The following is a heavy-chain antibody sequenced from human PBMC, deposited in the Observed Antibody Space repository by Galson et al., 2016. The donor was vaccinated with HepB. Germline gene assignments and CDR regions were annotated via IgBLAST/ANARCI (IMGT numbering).Heavy chain of an antibody. V-gene: IGHV4-4*07. CDR1: GGSISGYY. CDR3: ARGGLTPIVVAI. CDR2: VHSSGIT. D-gene: IGHD3-22*01. Sequence: TLSLTCNVSGGSISGYYWSWIRQPPGKGLEWIGHVHSSGITRSEFYLRSRVTMSVDTSNNHFSLKLTSVTVADTAVYYCARGGLTPIVVAIWGQGTFVTVSS. J-gene: IGHJ4*02.